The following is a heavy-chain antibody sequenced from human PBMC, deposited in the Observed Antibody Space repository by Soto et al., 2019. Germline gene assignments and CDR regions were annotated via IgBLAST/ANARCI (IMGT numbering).Heavy chain of an antibody. J-gene: IGHJ4*02. CDR2: IYQTGST. CDR1: GYPISSDYY. D-gene: IGHD6-13*01. CDR3: ARVGSVAADDRRFYFDY. V-gene: IGHV4-38-2*02. Sequence: SETLSLTCSVSGYPISSDYYWGWVRQPPGKGLEWIGSIYQTGSTYYNPSLKGRVTMSVDTSRNHFSLKLNSVTATDTAVYYCARVGSVAADDRRFYFDYWGQGTLVTVSS.